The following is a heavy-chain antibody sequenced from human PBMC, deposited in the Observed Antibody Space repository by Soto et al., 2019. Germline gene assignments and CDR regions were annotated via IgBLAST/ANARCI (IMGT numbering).Heavy chain of an antibody. D-gene: IGHD1-26*01. CDR1: GGSISSYY. CDR2: IYYSGST. Sequence: SETLSLTCTVSGGSISSYYWSWIRQPPGKGLEWIGYIYYSGSTNYNPSLKSRVTISVDTSKNQFSLKLSSVTAADTAVYYCARGPPQIVYYYYMDVWGKGTTVTVSS. V-gene: IGHV4-59*01. CDR3: ARGPPQIVYYYYMDV. J-gene: IGHJ6*03.